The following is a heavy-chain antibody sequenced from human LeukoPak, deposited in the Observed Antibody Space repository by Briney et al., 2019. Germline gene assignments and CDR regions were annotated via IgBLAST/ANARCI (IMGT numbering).Heavy chain of an antibody. CDR2: ISSSSSYI. V-gene: IGHV3-21*01. J-gene: IGHJ3*02. Sequence: GGSLGLSCSASGFTFTDYSMNWVRQAPGKGLEWVSSISSSSSYIYYADSVKGRFTISRDNAKNSLYLQMNSLRAEDTAVYYCARRVASGYDTFDIWGQGTMVTVSS. CDR3: ARRVASGYDTFDI. D-gene: IGHD3-10*01. CDR1: GFTFTDYS.